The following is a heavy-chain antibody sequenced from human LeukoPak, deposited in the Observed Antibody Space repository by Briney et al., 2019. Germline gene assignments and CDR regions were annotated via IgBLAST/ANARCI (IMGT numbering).Heavy chain of an antibody. CDR2: ISSSSSYI. D-gene: IGHD6-19*01. CDR1: GFTLSSYT. V-gene: IGHV3-21*01. J-gene: IGHJ4*02. CDR3: ARGSLGIAVAGTFDPLDDY. Sequence: PGGSLRLSCAASGFTLSSYTMNWVRQAPGKGLEWVSSISSSSSYIYYADSVKSRFTISRDNAKNSLYLQMNSLRAEDTAVYYCARGSLGIAVAGTFDPLDDYWGQGTLVTVSS.